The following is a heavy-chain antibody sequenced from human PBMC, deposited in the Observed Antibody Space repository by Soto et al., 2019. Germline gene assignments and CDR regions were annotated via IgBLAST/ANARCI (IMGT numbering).Heavy chain of an antibody. D-gene: IGHD1-26*01. Sequence: GESLKSSCKGFGYNFPNCWIAGVRQMPGKGLEWMGIIYPGDSDTRYSPSFQGRVTISADKSISTAYLQWSSLKASDTAMYYCARSQTVGSRINDAFNIWGQGTMLTVS. V-gene: IGHV5-51*01. CDR3: ARSQTVGSRINDAFNI. CDR1: GYNFPNCW. J-gene: IGHJ3*02. CDR2: IYPGDSDT.